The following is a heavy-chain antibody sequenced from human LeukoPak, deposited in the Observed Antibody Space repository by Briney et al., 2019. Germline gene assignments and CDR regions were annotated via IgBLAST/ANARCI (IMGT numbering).Heavy chain of an antibody. V-gene: IGHV3-15*01. CDR1: GFTFSTYA. CDR3: TTERVVDIVATTFDY. Sequence: GGSLRLSCAASGFTFSTYAISWVRQAPGKGLEWVGRIKSKTDGGTTDYAAPVKGRFTISRDDSKNTLYLQMNSLKTEDTAVYYCTTERVVDIVATTFDYWGQGTLVTVSS. J-gene: IGHJ4*02. CDR2: IKSKTDGGTT. D-gene: IGHD5-12*01.